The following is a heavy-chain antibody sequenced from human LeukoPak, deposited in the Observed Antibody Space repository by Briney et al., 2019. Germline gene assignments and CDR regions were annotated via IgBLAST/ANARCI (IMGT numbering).Heavy chain of an antibody. CDR1: GGSIYSSNYY. D-gene: IGHD2/OR15-2a*01. CDR2: IYYSGST. CDR3: ARQANMTADY. V-gene: IGHV4-39*01. Sequence: SETLSLTCTVSGGSIYSSNYYWGWIRQPPGKGLEWIGSIYYSGSTYYNPSLKSQVAISVDTSKNQFSLKLNSVTAADTAVYYCARQANMTADYWGQGTLVTVSS. J-gene: IGHJ4*02.